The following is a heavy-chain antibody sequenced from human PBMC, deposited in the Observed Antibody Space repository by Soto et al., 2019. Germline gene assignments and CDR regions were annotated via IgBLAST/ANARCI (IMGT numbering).Heavy chain of an antibody. CDR2: IIPIFATA. CDR3: ARGSCYDTSGYYWGFDY. V-gene: IGHV1-69*15. D-gene: IGHD3-22*01. CDR1: GGSFISYA. J-gene: IGHJ4*01. Sequence: SVKVSCKASGGSFISYAIDWVRQAPGQGLEWLGKIIPIFATASYAQNFQCRVTLTADESTSTAYMELSRLRSEDTAVYYCARGSCYDTSGYYWGFDYWGQGTLVTVSS.